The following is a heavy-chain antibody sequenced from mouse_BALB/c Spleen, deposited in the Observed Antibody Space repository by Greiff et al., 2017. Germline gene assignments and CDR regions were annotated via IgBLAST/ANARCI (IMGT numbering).Heavy chain of an antibody. D-gene: IGHD2-1*01. CDR3: ARDRASGNSYAMDY. Sequence: EVMLVESGGGLVKPGGSLKLSCAASGFTFSDYYMYWVRQTPEKRLEWVATISDGGSYTYYPDSVKGRFTISRDNAKNNLYLQMSSLKSEDTAMYYCARDRASGNSYAMDYWGQGTSVTVSS. V-gene: IGHV5-4*02. J-gene: IGHJ4*01. CDR2: ISDGGSYT. CDR1: GFTFSDYY.